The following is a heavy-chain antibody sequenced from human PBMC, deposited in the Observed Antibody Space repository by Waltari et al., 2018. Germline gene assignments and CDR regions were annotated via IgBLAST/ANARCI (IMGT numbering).Heavy chain of an antibody. CDR3: ARDSSSTITIFGVGRSSAFDI. J-gene: IGHJ3*02. D-gene: IGHD3-3*01. CDR1: GGTFSSYA. Sequence: QVQLVQSGAEVKKPGSSVKVSCKASGGTFSSYAISWVRQAPGQGLGWMGGIIPILGIANYAQKFQGRVTITADKSTSTAYMELSSLRSEDTAVYYCARDSSSTITIFGVGRSSAFDIWGQGTMVTVSS. CDR2: IIPILGIA. V-gene: IGHV1-69*10.